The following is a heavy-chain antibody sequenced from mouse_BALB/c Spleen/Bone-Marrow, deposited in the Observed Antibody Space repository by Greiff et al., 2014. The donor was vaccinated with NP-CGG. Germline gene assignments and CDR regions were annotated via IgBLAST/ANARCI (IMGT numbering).Heavy chain of an antibody. Sequence: EVQLQQSGAELVKPGASVKLSCTASGFNIKDTYMHWVKQRPEQGLEWIGRIEPANGNTKYDPKFQGKATITADTSSSTAYLQLSSLTSEDTAVYYCASYYYEYYFDSWGQGTTLTVSS. V-gene: IGHV14-3*02. CDR1: GFNIKDTY. J-gene: IGHJ2*01. CDR3: ASYYYEYYFDS. D-gene: IGHD1-1*01. CDR2: IEPANGNT.